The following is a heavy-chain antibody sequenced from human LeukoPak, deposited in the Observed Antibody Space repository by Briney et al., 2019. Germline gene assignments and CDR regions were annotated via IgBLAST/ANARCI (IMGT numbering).Heavy chain of an antibody. D-gene: IGHD2-8*01. Sequence: GGSLRLSCAASGFTFSSYSMNWVRQAPGKGLEWVSSISSSSSYIYYADSVKGRFTISRDNAKNTLYLQMNSLRAEDTAVYYCARDRMGPSSYNWFDPWGQGTLVTVSS. CDR2: ISSSSSYI. V-gene: IGHV3-21*01. CDR3: ARDRMGPSSYNWFDP. CDR1: GFTFSSYS. J-gene: IGHJ5*02.